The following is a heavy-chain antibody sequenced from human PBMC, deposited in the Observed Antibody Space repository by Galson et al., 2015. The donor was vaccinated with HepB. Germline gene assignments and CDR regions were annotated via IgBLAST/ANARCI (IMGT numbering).Heavy chain of an antibody. J-gene: IGHJ5*02. CDR1: GYSFTSYW. Sequence: AEVKKPGESLRISCKGSGYSFTSYWISWVRQMPGKGLEWMGRIDPSDSYTNYSPSFQGHVTISADKSISTAYLQWSSLKASDTAMYYCARHCSGGSCYSGYDWFGPWGQGTLVTVSS. D-gene: IGHD2-15*01. CDR3: ARHCSGGSCYSGYDWFGP. CDR2: IDPSDSYT. V-gene: IGHV5-10-1*01.